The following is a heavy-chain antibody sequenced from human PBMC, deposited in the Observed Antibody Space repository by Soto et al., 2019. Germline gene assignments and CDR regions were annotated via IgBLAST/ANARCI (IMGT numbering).Heavy chain of an antibody. Sequence: RQPPGTGLEWIGEINHSGSTYYNPSLKSRVTISVDTSKNQFSLKLSSVTAADTAVYYCARGKGYCSSTRCPLSWNYFPYWGQGPLV. D-gene: IGHD2-2*01. J-gene: IGHJ4*02. CDR3: ARGKGYCSSTRCPLSWNYFPY. CDR2: INHSGST. V-gene: IGHV4-34*01.